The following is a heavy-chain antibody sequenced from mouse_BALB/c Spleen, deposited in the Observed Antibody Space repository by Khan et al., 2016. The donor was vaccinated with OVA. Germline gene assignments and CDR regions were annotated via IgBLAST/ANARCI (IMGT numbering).Heavy chain of an antibody. CDR2: INPSSGYT. D-gene: IGHD2-14*01. CDR1: GYTFTSYT. V-gene: IGHV1-4*01. Sequence: QVQLKQSGAELARPGASVKMSCKASGYTFTSYTIHWIKQRPGQGLEWIGYINPSSGYTNYNQKFKDKATLTADKSSTTAYMQLSSLTSDDYAVYDCARDGAYYRNDGWFAYWGQGTLVTVSA. CDR3: ARDGAYYRNDGWFAY. J-gene: IGHJ3*01.